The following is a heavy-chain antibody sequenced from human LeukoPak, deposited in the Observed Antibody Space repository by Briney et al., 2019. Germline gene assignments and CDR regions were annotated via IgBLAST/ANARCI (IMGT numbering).Heavy chain of an antibody. CDR2: IYYSGST. Sequence: SQTLSLTCTVSGGSISSGGYYWSWIRQHPGKGLEWIGYIYYSGSTYYNPSLKSRVTISLDTSKNQFSLNLSSVTAADTAVYYCARYCSSINCYRGAFDIWGQGTMVTVSS. J-gene: IGHJ3*02. V-gene: IGHV4-31*03. CDR3: ARYCSSINCYRGAFDI. CDR1: GGSISSGGYY. D-gene: IGHD2-2*01.